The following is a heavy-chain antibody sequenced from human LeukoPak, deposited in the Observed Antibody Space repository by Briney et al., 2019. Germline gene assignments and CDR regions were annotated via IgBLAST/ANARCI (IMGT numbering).Heavy chain of an antibody. CDR2: IYYGGST. CDR1: GGSMRSYN. V-gene: IGHV4-59*01. Sequence: SETLSLTCTVSGGSMRSYNYNWIRQPPGKGLEWIGNIYYGGSTNYNPSLKSRVTISIDTSKSQFSLKLSSVTAADTAMYYCARSWNILGDINWSDPWGQGTLVTVSS. J-gene: IGHJ5*02. D-gene: IGHD1-1*01. CDR3: ARSWNILGDINWSDP.